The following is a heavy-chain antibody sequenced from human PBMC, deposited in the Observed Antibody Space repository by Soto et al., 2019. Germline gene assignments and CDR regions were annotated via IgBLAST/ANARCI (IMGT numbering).Heavy chain of an antibody. Sequence: GGSLSLSWVASGFNYSSYSMSLVRPAPGKGLEWVSTITGGADNTHYADSVKGRFTISRDNSKNTLSLQMNSLRVEDTAVYHCAKGRIAVAAPYNWFDPWGQGTLVTVSS. V-gene: IGHV3-23*01. J-gene: IGHJ5*02. CDR3: AKGRIAVAAPYNWFDP. CDR2: ITGGADNT. CDR1: GFNYSSYS. D-gene: IGHD6-19*01.